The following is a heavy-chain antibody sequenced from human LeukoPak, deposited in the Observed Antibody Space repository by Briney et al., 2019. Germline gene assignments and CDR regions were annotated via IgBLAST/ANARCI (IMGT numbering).Heavy chain of an antibody. J-gene: IGHJ4*02. D-gene: IGHD2-2*01. Sequence: GGSLRLSCAASGFAFSDYGMHWVRQAPGKGLEWVSFIRFDESNKYYADSVKGRFSISRDNPKNTVYLQMDSLRPDDTAIYYCGKDQGREAWFCSSSTCYTEYWGQGTPVTVSS. CDR1: GFAFSDYG. CDR3: GKDQGREAWFCSSSTCYTEY. CDR2: IRFDESNK. V-gene: IGHV3-30*02.